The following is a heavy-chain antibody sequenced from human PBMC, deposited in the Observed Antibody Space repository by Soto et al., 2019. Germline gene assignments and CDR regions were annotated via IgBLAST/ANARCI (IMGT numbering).Heavy chain of an antibody. D-gene: IGHD1-1*01. CDR1: GFTVSSHY. Sequence: EVQLVESGGGLVQPGGSLRLSCVVSGFTVSSHYMRWVRQAPGKGLEWVSVIYSGGSTYYADSVKGRFTISRDNAKNTLYLQMNILRAEDSSVYFGAQHDWVDPCGQGTLVNVSS. V-gene: IGHV3-66*01. J-gene: IGHJ5*02. CDR2: IYSGGST. CDR3: AQHDWVDP.